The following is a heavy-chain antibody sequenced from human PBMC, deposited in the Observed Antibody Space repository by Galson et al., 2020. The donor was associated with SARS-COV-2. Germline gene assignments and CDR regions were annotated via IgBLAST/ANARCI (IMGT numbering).Heavy chain of an antibody. J-gene: IGHJ4*02. D-gene: IGHD6-13*01. V-gene: IGHV3-74*03. Sequence: ALHGESLKIYCAVSGFTFSSYWMHWVRQAPGTGLVWVAHTNSDGSDTTYADSVRGRFTISRDNTKNTLYLQMNSLRAEDTAVYYCARVGTAATGTDYWGQVTLVTVSS. CDR1: GFTFSSYW. CDR3: ARVGTAATGTDY. CDR2: TNSDGSDT.